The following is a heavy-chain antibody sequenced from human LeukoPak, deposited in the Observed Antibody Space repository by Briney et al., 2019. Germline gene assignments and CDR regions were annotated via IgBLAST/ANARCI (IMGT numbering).Heavy chain of an antibody. CDR2: LYDSGSS. J-gene: IGHJ5*02. CDR1: GYSISRAYS. Sequence: SETLSLTCSVSGYSISRAYSWGWVRQPPGKGLEWIGSLYDSGSSYYNPSLKSRVTISVDTSKNQFSLKLSSVTAADTAVYYCARGYNWFDPWGQGTLVTVSS. V-gene: IGHV4-38-2*02. CDR3: ARGYNWFDP.